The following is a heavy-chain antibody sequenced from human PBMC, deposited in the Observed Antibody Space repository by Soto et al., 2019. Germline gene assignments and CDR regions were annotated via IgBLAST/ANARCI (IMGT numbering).Heavy chain of an antibody. D-gene: IGHD3-16*01. CDR1: GFTVSSNY. CDR3: ARVAFHHPYYFDY. Sequence: GGSLRLSCAASGFTVSSNYMSWVRQVPGKGLEWVSFLYSGGDTYYADSVKGRFTVSRDNSQNTLYLQMNSLRVEDTAVYYCARVAFHHPYYFDYWGQGALVTVSS. CDR2: LYSGGDT. V-gene: IGHV3-66*01. J-gene: IGHJ4*02.